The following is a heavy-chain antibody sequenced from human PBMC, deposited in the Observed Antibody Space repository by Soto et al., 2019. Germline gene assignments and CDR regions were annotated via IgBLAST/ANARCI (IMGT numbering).Heavy chain of an antibody. J-gene: IGHJ6*02. CDR1: GFTFSSYG. V-gene: IGHV3-30*18. D-gene: IGHD3-9*01. CDR3: AKDILARYYYYGMDV. CDR2: ISYDGSNK. Sequence: GGSLRLSCAASGFTFSSYGMHWVRQAPGKGLEWVAVISYDGSNKYYADSAKGRFTISRDNSKNTLYLQMNSLRAEDTAVYYCAKDILARYYYYGMDVWGQGTTVTVSS.